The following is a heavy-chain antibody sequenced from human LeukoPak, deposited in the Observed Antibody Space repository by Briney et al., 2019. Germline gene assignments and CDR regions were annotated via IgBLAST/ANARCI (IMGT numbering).Heavy chain of an antibody. CDR2: ISDNSIYI. Sequence: KPGGSLRLPCEASGFTFSSYSMNWVRQAPGKGLQWVSSISDNSIYIYYIDSVKGRFTISRDNAKISLYLQMNSLRAEDTAVYYCARGNIGSGNGLDYWGQGTLVTVFS. V-gene: IGHV3-21*01. D-gene: IGHD1-26*01. CDR3: ARGNIGSGNGLDY. CDR1: GFTFSSYS. J-gene: IGHJ4*02.